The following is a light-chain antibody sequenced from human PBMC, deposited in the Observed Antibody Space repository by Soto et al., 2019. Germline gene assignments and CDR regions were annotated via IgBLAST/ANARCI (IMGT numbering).Light chain of an antibody. V-gene: IGKV3-11*01. CDR2: DAS. Sequence: EIVLTQSPATLSLSPGERATLSCRASQSVSSYLAWYQQKPGQAPRLLIYDASNRATGTPARFSGSVSGTDFTLTISRLESEDLAVYYCQQRSNWPYTFGQGTKVDIK. CDR3: QQRSNWPYT. J-gene: IGKJ2*01. CDR1: QSVSSY.